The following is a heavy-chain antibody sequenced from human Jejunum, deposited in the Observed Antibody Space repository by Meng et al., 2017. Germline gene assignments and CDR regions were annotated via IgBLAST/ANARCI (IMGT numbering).Heavy chain of an antibody. CDR2: INAGNGYT. CDR1: GYTFTSYA. J-gene: IGHJ4*02. V-gene: IGHV1-3*01. Sequence: QVQLVQSGAEVKRPGASVKVSCKASGYTFTSYAMHWVRQAPGQRLEWMGWINAGNGYTKYSQKFQGRVTITRDTSACTAYMELSSLRSEDTAVYYCARVHETVAGFDYWGQGTLVTVSS. CDR3: ARVHETVAGFDY. D-gene: IGHD4-23*01.